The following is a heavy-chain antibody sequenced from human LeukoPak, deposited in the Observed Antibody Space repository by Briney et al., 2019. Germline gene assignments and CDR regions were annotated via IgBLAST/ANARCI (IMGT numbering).Heavy chain of an antibody. CDR2: IIPILGTA. D-gene: IGHD2-15*01. V-gene: IGHV1-69*11. CDR3: ARDLVVVVAGYYYYYMDV. J-gene: IGHJ6*03. CDR1: GGTFSSYA. Sequence: GASVKVSCKASGGTFSSYAISWVRQAPGQGLEWMGRIIPILGTANYAQKFQGRVTITTDESTSTAYMELSSLRSEDTAVYYCARDLVVVVAGYYYYYMDVWGKGTTVTVSS.